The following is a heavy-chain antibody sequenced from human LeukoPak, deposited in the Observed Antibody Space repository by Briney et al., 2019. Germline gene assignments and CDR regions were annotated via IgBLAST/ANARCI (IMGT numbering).Heavy chain of an antibody. CDR1: GFPLSSYS. CDR2: INIDSITV. Sequence: GGSQRLSCAASGFPLSSYSINWARQAPGRGREWVSYINIDSITVNYAHSVRGRFTISRDNAKNLMYLQMDSLRAEDTAVYYCSTAKFDNWGQGTLVTVSP. J-gene: IGHJ4*02. V-gene: IGHV3-48*01. CDR3: STAKFDN.